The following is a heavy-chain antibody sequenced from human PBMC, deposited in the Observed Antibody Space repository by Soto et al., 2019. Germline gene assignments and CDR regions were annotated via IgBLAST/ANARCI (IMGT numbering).Heavy chain of an antibody. Sequence: QDPLVQSGAEVKKPGASVTVSCKASGYSFTNYGITWVRQAPGQGLEWMGCISGFNGNTHYAHKLQGRVNMTTDASTSTAYMELRSLRSDDTAVYYCARDRGVAPPVAGNTHYYYYMDVWGKGTTVTVSS. CDR3: ARDRGVAPPVAGNTHYYYYMDV. D-gene: IGHD6-19*01. CDR1: GYSFTNYG. V-gene: IGHV1-18*01. CDR2: ISGFNGNT. J-gene: IGHJ6*03.